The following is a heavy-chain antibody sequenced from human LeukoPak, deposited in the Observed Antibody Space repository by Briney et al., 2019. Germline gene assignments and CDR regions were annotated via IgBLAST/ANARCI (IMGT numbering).Heavy chain of an antibody. CDR1: GGTFSSSA. V-gene: IGHV1-69*04. Sequence: GASVKVSCKTSGGTFSSSAITWVRQAPGQGLEWMGRIIPVLNITTYAQKSQGSVTITADTSTSTVYMELSSLRSEETAVYYCARDQGLTAPPPYGLDVWGQGTTVIVSS. D-gene: IGHD5-18*01. CDR3: ARDQGLTAPPPYGLDV. CDR2: IIPVLNIT. J-gene: IGHJ6*02.